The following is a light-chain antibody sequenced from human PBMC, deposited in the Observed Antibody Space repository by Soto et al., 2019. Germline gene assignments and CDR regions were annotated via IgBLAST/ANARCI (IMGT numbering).Light chain of an antibody. CDR3: FSFTTSWTHV. J-gene: IGLJ1*01. Sequence: QAVVTQPASVSGSPGQSITISCTGTSSDVGAYDYVSWFQQYPGKAPKLIISEVSNRPSGVSNRFSGSKSGNAASLTISGLQAEDEAEYFCFSFTTSWTHVFGTGTKLTVL. V-gene: IGLV2-14*03. CDR1: SSDVGAYDY. CDR2: EVS.